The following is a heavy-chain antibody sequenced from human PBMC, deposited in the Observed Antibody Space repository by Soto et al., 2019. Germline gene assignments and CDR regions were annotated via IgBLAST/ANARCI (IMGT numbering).Heavy chain of an antibody. CDR3: ARNLGNYFYY. D-gene: IGHD3-10*01. CDR1: GGSFSSYY. V-gene: IGHV4-59*01. CDR2: SYYSGST. Sequence: QVQLQESGPGLVKPSETLSLTCTVSGGSFSSYYWIWIRQPPGKGLEWIGYSYYSGSTNYKPSLKSRIAMSVHTSQNQFSLQLSSVTAADTAVYYGARNLGNYFYYWGQGTLVSVSS. J-gene: IGHJ4*02.